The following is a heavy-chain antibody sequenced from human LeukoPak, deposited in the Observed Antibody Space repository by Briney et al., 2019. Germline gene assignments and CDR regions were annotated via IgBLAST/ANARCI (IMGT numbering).Heavy chain of an antibody. J-gene: IGHJ4*02. CDR1: GYTFTGYY. CDR2: INPNSGGP. CDR3: ARSGRGSSSWEIDY. Sequence: GASVKVSCKASGYTFTGYYMHWVRQAPGQGLEWMGWINPNSGGPNYAQKFQGRVTMTRDTSTSTAYLELSRLRSDDMAVYYCARSGRGSSSWEIDYWGQGTLVTVSS. D-gene: IGHD6-13*01. V-gene: IGHV1-2*02.